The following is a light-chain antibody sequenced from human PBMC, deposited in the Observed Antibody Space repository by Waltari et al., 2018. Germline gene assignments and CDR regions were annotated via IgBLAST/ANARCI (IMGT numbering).Light chain of an antibody. CDR2: GNN. J-gene: IGLJ3*02. CDR1: SSNFGAGHD. Sequence: QSVLTQPTSVSGAPGQRVTISCTGSSSNFGAGHDVHCYQAFPGTAPKLLIYGNNNRPSGVPDRFSGSKSGSSASLAINGLQAEDEADYYCQSFDNNLSGGVVFGGGTKVTVL. CDR3: QSFDNNLSGGVV. V-gene: IGLV1-40*01.